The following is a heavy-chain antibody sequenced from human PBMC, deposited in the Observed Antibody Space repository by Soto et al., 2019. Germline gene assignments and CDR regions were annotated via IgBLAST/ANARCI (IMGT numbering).Heavy chain of an antibody. D-gene: IGHD3-3*01. CDR1: GFTFSDYY. CDR3: ARAGLDILEWLSHYYYMDV. J-gene: IGHJ6*03. CDR2: ISSSGSTI. Sequence: PGGSLRLSCAASGFTFSDYYMSWIRQAPGKGLEWVSYISSSGSTIYYADSVKGRFTISRDNAKNSLYLQMNSLRAEDTAVYYCARAGLDILEWLSHYYYMDVWGKGTTVTVSS. V-gene: IGHV3-11*01.